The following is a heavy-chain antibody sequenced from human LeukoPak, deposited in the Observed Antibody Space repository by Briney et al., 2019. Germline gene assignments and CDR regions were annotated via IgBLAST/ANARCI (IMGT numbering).Heavy chain of an antibody. CDR2: ISAYNGNT. J-gene: IGHJ3*02. CDR1: GYTFTIYG. Sequence: SVKVSCKASGYTFTIYGISWVRQAPGQGLEWMGWISAYNGNTNYAQKLQGRVTMTTDTSTSTAYMELRSLRSDDTAVYYCARVRSALTIVVVPAAMEASDAFDIWAHGTMVTVSS. CDR3: ARVRSALTIVVVPAAMEASDAFDI. V-gene: IGHV1-18*04. D-gene: IGHD2-2*01.